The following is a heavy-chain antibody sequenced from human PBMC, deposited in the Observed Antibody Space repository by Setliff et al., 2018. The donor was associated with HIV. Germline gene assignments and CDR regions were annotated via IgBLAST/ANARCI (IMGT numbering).Heavy chain of an antibody. V-gene: IGHV3-23*01. Sequence: GGSLRLSCAASGFSFASHSMNWVRQAPGKGPEWVSAIIESGGTFYTDSVKGRFTISRDNSKNTLYLQMNSLRAEDTAVYYCAKVTSFWFEDYWGQGTLVTVSS. CDR3: AKVTSFWFEDY. D-gene: IGHD2-2*01. CDR1: GFSFASHS. J-gene: IGHJ4*02. CDR2: IIESGGT.